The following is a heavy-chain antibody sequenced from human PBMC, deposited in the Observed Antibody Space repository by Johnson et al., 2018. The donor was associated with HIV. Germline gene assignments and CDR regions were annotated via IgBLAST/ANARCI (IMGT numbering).Heavy chain of an antibody. CDR3: ARQLGSDAFDI. CDR2: ISSNGGST. Sequence: VQLVESGGGLVQPGGSLRLSCAVSGFTFSSYAIHWVRQAPGKGLEYVSAISSNGGSTYYANSVKGRFTISRDNSKNTLYLQMGSLRAEDMAVYYCARQLGSDAFDIWGQGTMVTVSS. J-gene: IGHJ3*02. D-gene: IGHD7-27*01. V-gene: IGHV3-64*01. CDR1: GFTFSSYA.